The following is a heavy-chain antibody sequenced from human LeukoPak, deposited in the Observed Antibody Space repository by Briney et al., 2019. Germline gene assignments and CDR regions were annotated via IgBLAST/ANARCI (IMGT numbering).Heavy chain of an antibody. V-gene: IGHV4-61*02. Sequence: PSQTLSLTCTVSGGSISSGSYYWSWIRQPAGKGLEWIGRIYTSGSTNYNPSLKSRVTMPVDTSKNQFSLKLSSVTAADTAVYYCARDKRSGNSYYYYMDVWGKGTTVTVSS. D-gene: IGHD2/OR15-2a*01. CDR2: IYTSGST. CDR1: GGSISSGSYY. J-gene: IGHJ6*03. CDR3: ARDKRSGNSYYYYMDV.